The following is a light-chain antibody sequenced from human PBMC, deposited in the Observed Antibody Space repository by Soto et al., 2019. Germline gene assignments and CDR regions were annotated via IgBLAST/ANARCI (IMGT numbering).Light chain of an antibody. J-gene: IGKJ3*01. CDR2: DAS. V-gene: IGKV3-11*01. CDR1: QSVSSY. CDR3: QQRSNWPLFT. Sequence: EIVLTQSPATLSLSPGERATLSCRASQSVSSYLAWYQQKPGQAPRLLIYDASNRATGIPARFSGSGSGTDFTLPISSLEPEDFAVYYCQQRSNWPLFTCGAGTKVDIK.